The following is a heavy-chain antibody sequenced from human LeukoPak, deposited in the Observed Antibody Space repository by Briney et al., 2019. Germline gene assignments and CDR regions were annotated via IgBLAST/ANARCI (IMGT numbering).Heavy chain of an antibody. V-gene: IGHV3-7*01. D-gene: IGHD6-13*01. Sequence: GGSLRLSCAASGFTVSSYWMSWVRQVPGKGLEWVVNIKQDGSDKYYVDSVKGRFTISRDNAKNSLYLQMNSLRAEDTAVYYCARMTVYSSSWLAYYMDVWGKGTTVTVSS. CDR2: IKQDGSDK. CDR1: GFTVSSYW. CDR3: ARMTVYSSSWLAYYMDV. J-gene: IGHJ6*03.